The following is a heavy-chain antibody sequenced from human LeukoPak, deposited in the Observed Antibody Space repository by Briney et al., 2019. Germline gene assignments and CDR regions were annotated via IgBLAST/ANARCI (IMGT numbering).Heavy chain of an antibody. J-gene: IGHJ1*01. CDR2: ISWVGGSR. D-gene: IGHD3-22*01. V-gene: IGHV3-43*01. CDR1: GFSFDEYT. CDR3: AKDLDSSGYRFYFRH. Sequence: GGSLRLSCAASGFSFDEYTLHWVRHAPGKGLEWVSLISWVGGSRDYADSVEGRFTISRDNSKNSLYLQMNSLRTEDTALYYCAKDLDSSGYRFYFRHWGQGTLVTVSS.